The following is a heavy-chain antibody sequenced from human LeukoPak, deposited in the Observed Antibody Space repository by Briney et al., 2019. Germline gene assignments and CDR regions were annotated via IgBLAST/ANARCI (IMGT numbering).Heavy chain of an antibody. Sequence: PSETLSLTCSVSGGSITSSSYYWGWIRQPPEKGLEWIGSIYYTGGTYYSPSLKSRVTISVDTSKNQFSLKLSSVTAADTAVYYCVRHGGTRVTLVEAYYFDSWGQGTLVTVSS. CDR2: IYYTGGT. CDR3: VRHGGTRVTLVEAYYFDS. CDR1: GGSITSSSYY. D-gene: IGHD4-11*01. J-gene: IGHJ4*02. V-gene: IGHV4-39*01.